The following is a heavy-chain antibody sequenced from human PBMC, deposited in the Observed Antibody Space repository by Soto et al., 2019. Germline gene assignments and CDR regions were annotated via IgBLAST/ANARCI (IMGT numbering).Heavy chain of an antibody. CDR2: IYPGDSDT. J-gene: IGHJ3*02. Sequence: SLKISCRGSGYSFTSYCIGWVRQMPGKGLEWMGIIYPGDSDTRYSPSFQGQVTISADKSISTAYLQWSSLTAADTAVYYCAREKDYGGNNAFDIWGQGTMVTVSS. D-gene: IGHD4-17*01. V-gene: IGHV5-51*01. CDR1: GYSFTSYC. CDR3: AREKDYGGNNAFDI.